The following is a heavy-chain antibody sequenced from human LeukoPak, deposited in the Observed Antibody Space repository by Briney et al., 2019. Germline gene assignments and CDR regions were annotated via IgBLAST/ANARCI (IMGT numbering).Heavy chain of an antibody. Sequence: RGSLRLSCAASGFTFSSYAMSWVRQAPGKGLEWVSAISGSGGSTYYADSVKGRFTISRDNSKNTLYFQMNSLRAEDTAVCYCARGTLLTRALDVWGQGTTVTVSS. CDR2: ISGSGGST. CDR3: ARGTLLTRALDV. J-gene: IGHJ6*02. CDR1: GFTFSSYA. V-gene: IGHV3-23*01.